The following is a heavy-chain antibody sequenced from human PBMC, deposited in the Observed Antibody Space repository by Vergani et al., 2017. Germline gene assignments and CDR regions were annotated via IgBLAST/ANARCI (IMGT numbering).Heavy chain of an antibody. J-gene: IGHJ6*03. Sequence: QVQLQESGPGLVKPSETLSLPCTVSGGSISSYYWSWIRQPPGKGLEWIGYIYYSGSTNYNPSLKSRVTISVDTSKKQFSLKLSSVTAADTAVYYCARIPSIDCSSTSCYTVFNYYYYYYMDVWGKGTTVTVSS. CDR1: GGSISSYY. CDR3: ARIPSIDCSSTSCYTVFNYYYYYYMDV. D-gene: IGHD2-2*02. CDR2: IYYSGST. V-gene: IGHV4-59*01.